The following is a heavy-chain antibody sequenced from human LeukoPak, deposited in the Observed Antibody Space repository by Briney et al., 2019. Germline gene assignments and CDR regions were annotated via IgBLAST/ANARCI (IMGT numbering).Heavy chain of an antibody. V-gene: IGHV3-23*01. D-gene: IGHD1-7*01. CDR2: ISGSGGST. Sequence: PGGSLRLSCAASGFIFSNYAMNWVREARGKGLEWVSAISGSGGSTYYADCVKGQFTVSRDNCKKTLFLQMDGLRAEDTAVYYCATHTGNYRAHDYWGQGTLVTVSS. J-gene: IGHJ4*02. CDR3: ATHTGNYRAHDY. CDR1: GFIFSNYA.